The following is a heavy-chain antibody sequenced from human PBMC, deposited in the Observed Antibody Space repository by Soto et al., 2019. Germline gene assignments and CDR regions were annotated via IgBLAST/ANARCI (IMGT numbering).Heavy chain of an antibody. J-gene: IGHJ6*02. V-gene: IGHV1-69*01. CDR3: ARSGAEYYYGSGSFYYGMDV. Sequence: QVQLVQSGAEVKKPGSSVNVSCKASGGTFSSYAISWVRQAPGQGLEWMRGIIPIFGTANYAQKFQGRVKITADESTSTAYMELSSLRSDDTAVYYCARSGAEYYYGSGSFYYGMDVWGQGTPVTVSS. CDR1: GGTFSSYA. D-gene: IGHD3-10*01. CDR2: IIPIFGTA.